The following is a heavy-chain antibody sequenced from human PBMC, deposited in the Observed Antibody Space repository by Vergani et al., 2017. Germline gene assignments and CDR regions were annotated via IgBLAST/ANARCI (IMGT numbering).Heavy chain of an antibody. D-gene: IGHD3-22*01. V-gene: IGHV4-38-2*01. CDR3: ARPSSSGFFDY. J-gene: IGHJ4*02. Sequence: QVQLQESGPGLVKPSETLSLTCAVSGYSISSGYYWGWIRQPPGKGLEWIGSIYHSGSTYYNPSLKSRVTISVDTSNNQFSLKLSSVTAADTAVYYWARPSSSGFFDYWGQGTLVTVSS. CDR1: GYSISSGYY. CDR2: IYHSGST.